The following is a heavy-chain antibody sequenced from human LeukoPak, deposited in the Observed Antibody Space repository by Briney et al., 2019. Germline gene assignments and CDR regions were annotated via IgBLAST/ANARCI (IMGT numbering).Heavy chain of an antibody. CDR3: ARSLRGYSFIDY. D-gene: IGHD5-18*01. CDR1: GYTFTGYY. CDR2: INPNSGGT. Sequence: ASVKVSCKASGYTFTGYYMHWVRQAPGQGLEWMGWINPNSGGTNYAQKFQGRVTMTRDTSISTAFMELSRLRSDDTAVYYCARSLRGYSFIDYWGQGTLVTVSS. V-gene: IGHV1-2*02. J-gene: IGHJ4*02.